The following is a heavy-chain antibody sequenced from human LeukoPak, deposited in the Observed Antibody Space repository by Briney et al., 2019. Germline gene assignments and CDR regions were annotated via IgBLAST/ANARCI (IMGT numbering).Heavy chain of an antibody. CDR2: IYSAGGT. Sequence: PGGSLRLSCAASGFTFSTYAMSWVRQAPGKGLEWVSIIYSAGGTFYADSVKGRFTISRDNSKNTLFLQMNSLRAEDTAVYYSARYSGFAFDSWGQGTLVTVSS. CDR3: ARYSGFAFDS. CDR1: GFTFSTYA. V-gene: IGHV3-23*03. J-gene: IGHJ4*02. D-gene: IGHD5-12*01.